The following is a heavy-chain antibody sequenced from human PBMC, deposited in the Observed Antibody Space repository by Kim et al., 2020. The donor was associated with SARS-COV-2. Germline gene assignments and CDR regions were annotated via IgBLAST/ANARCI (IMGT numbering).Heavy chain of an antibody. J-gene: IGHJ4*02. V-gene: IGHV3-23*03. D-gene: IGHD1-26*01. CDR3: ASEVGPTGAY. CDR2: T. Sequence: TYNAESGKGRFTISRENSKNTVNMQMNSLRADDTDVYYCASEVGPTGAYWGQGTLVSVSS.